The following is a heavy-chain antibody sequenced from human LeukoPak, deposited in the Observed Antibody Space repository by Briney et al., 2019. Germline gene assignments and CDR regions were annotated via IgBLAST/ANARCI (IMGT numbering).Heavy chain of an antibody. CDR3: ARDRYGNYYFDY. Sequence: SQTLSLTCTVSGGSISSGGYYWSWIRQHPGKGLEWIGYIYYSGSTYYNPSLKSRVTISVDTSKNQFSLKLSSVTAADTAVYCCARDRYGNYYFDYWGQGTWSPSPQ. J-gene: IGHJ4*02. CDR2: IYYSGST. D-gene: IGHD1-1*01. CDR1: GGSISSGGYY. V-gene: IGHV4-31*03.